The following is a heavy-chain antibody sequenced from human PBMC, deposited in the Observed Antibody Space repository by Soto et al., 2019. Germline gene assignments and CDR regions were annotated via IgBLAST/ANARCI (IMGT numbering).Heavy chain of an antibody. J-gene: IGHJ4*02. CDR3: ARRGSLYSSSYY. CDR1: GGSISSSSYY. Sequence: SETLSLTCTVSGGSISSSSYYWGWIRQPPGKGLEWIGSIYYSGSTYYNPSLKSRVTISVDTSKNQFSLKLSSVTAADTAVYYCARRGSLYSSSYYWGQGTLVTVSS. V-gene: IGHV4-39*01. D-gene: IGHD6-6*01. CDR2: IYYSGST.